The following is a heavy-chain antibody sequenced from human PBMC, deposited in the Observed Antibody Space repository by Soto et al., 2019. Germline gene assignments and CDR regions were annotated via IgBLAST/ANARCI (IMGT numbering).Heavy chain of an antibody. CDR3: VRSGYSYFYFDY. D-gene: IGHD5-18*01. CDR1: GFTFSSYG. J-gene: IGHJ4*02. V-gene: IGHV3-30*03. CDR2: ISYDGSNY. Sequence: CAASGFTFSSYGIHWVRQAPGKGLDWVAVISYDGSNYAYADSVKGRFTISRDNSRNTVYLQMNSLRGEDTAVYFCVRSGYSYFYFDYWGQGTLVTVSS.